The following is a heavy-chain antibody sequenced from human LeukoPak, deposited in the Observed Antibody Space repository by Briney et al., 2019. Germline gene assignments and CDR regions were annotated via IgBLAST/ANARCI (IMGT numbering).Heavy chain of an antibody. CDR3: AREYYYGSASYYNLFDP. J-gene: IGHJ5*02. V-gene: IGHV4-34*01. CDR1: VGSFSSYY. Sequence: PSETLSLTCAVYVGSFSSYYWSWIRQPPGERLGWVGEINHSGSTNYNPSLKSRVTISADTSKHQFSLKLSSVTAADTAVYYCAREYYYGSASYYNLFDPWGQGTLVTVSS. D-gene: IGHD3-10*01. CDR2: INHSGST.